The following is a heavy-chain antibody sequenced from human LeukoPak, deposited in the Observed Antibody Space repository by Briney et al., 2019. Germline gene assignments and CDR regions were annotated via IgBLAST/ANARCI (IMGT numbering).Heavy chain of an antibody. CDR2: ISGSGGST. CDR1: GFTFSRYG. CDR3: AKDIYSSSWQSSGYLDY. J-gene: IGHJ4*02. D-gene: IGHD6-13*01. V-gene: IGHV3-23*01. Sequence: GGSLRLSCAASGFTFSRYGMSWVRQAPGKGLEWVSAISGSGGSTYYADSVKGRFTISRDNSKNTLYLQMNSLRTEDTAVYYCAKDIYSSSWQSSGYLDYWGQGTLVTVSS.